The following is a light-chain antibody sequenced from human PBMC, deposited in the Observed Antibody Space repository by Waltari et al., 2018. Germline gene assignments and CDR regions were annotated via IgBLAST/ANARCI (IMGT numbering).Light chain of an antibody. Sequence: IVLTQSPGTLSLSPGERATLFCRASQRVSQSVSSFLAWYQQKPGQAPRLLIYDASIRATGIPDRFSGSGSGTDFTLTISSLEPEDFAVYYCQHYIRSPYTFGQGTLLEIK. J-gene: IGKJ2*01. CDR1: QRVSQSVSSF. V-gene: IGKV3-20*01. CDR3: QHYIRSPYT. CDR2: DAS.